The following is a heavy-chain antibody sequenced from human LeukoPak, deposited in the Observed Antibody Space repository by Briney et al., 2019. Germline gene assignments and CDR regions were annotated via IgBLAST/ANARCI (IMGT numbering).Heavy chain of an antibody. Sequence: GGSLILSCAASGFTFSHHGVHWVRQAPGKGLEWVAFILYDGSKKYYVDSVKGRFTISRDNSKNALSLQMNSLRPEDTAIYYCARAVDKGTGYYMDFWGQGTLVTVSS. J-gene: IGHJ4*02. CDR1: GFTFSHHG. CDR3: ARAVDKGTGYYMDF. D-gene: IGHD3-22*01. V-gene: IGHV3-30*02. CDR2: ILYDGSKK.